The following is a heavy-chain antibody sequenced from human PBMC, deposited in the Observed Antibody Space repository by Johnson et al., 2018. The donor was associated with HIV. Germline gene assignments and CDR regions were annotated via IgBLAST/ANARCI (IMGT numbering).Heavy chain of an antibody. CDR3: AKSGLFVLVVYAPDVFDI. Sequence: QVQLVESGGGVVQPGRSLRLSCAASGFAFSNFGMHWVRQAPGKGLEWVAVTSYDGGNKYYADSVKGRFTISRDNSKNTLYLQMNSLRAEDTAVYYCAKSGLFVLVVYAPDVFDIWGQGTMVTVSS. CDR1: GFAFSNFG. V-gene: IGHV3-30*18. CDR2: TSYDGGNK. J-gene: IGHJ3*02. D-gene: IGHD2-8*02.